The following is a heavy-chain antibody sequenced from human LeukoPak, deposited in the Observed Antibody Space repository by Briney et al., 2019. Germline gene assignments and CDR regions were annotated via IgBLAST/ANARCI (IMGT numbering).Heavy chain of an antibody. J-gene: IGHJ6*03. CDR2: IYSDGST. CDR3: ARVDFGGIYYDLDV. Sequence: SETLSLTCTVSGGSITDYYWTWIRQPAGKGLDWIGRIYSDGSTKYSPSLKSRVTMSVDTSKNQFSLKMKSMTAADTAVYYCARVDFGGIYYDLDVWGKGTAVTVS. D-gene: IGHD3-3*01. V-gene: IGHV4-4*07. CDR1: GGSITDYY.